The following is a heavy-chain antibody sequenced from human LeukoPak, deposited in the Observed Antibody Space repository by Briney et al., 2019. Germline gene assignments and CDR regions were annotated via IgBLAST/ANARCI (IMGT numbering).Heavy chain of an antibody. CDR1: GFTFSTYG. J-gene: IGHJ4*02. D-gene: IGHD6-19*01. V-gene: IGHV3-33*01. Sequence: GRSLRLSCAASGFTFSTYGIHWVRQAPGKGLEWVAVIWYDGSNKYYADSVKGRFTISRDNSKNTLYLQMNSLRAEDTAVYYCARAYISGWCYSDDWGQGTLVTVSS. CDR3: ARAYISGWCYSDD. CDR2: IWYDGSNK.